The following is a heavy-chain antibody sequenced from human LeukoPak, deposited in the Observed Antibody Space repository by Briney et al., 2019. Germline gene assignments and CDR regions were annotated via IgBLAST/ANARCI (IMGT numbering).Heavy chain of an antibody. CDR1: GGSFSGYY. CDR3: VRAVGPVGGYDSP. V-gene: IGHV4-34*01. CDR2: INHSGST. Sequence: SETLSLTCAVYGGSFSGYYWSWIRQPPGKGLEWIGEINHSGSTNYNPSLKSRVTISVDTSKNQFSLKLSSVTAADPAVYYCVRAVGPVGGYDSPWGQGTLVTVSS. D-gene: IGHD5-12*01. J-gene: IGHJ5*02.